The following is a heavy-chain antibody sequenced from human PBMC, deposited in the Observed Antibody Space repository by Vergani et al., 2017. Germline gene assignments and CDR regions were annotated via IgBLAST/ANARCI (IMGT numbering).Heavy chain of an antibody. D-gene: IGHD6-19*01. CDR3: GSDTHSGQRADR. Sequence: QVQLQESGPGLVKSSETLSLTCSVSFDSIRNLYCNWVRQPPGKGLEWLGSIHYSANPNYNPSLTTRVTISVDTSKNQFSLTLTSVTAADTAVYYCGSDTHSGQRADRWGQGILVTVTS. V-gene: IGHV4-59*11. CDR2: IHYSANP. CDR1: FDSIRNLY. J-gene: IGHJ5*02.